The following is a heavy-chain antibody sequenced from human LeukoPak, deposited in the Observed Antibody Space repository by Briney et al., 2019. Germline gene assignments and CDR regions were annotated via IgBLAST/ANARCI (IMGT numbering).Heavy chain of an antibody. CDR1: GYTFTDYY. CDR3: ARDGGLPASHID. Sequence: ASVKVSCKASGYTFTDYYMHWVRQAPGQGLEWMGWISPNSGDTNYAQKFQGRVTMTRDTSISTAYMELSRLRSDDTAVYYCARDGGLPASHIDWGQGTLVTVSS. J-gene: IGHJ4*02. CDR2: ISPNSGDT. V-gene: IGHV1-2*02. D-gene: IGHD3-16*01.